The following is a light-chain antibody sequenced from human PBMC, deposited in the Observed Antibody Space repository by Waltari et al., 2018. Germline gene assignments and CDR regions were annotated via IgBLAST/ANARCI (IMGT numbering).Light chain of an antibody. CDR3: QQYNNWPPAYT. CDR2: NAS. J-gene: IGKJ2*01. CDR1: QSVNNN. V-gene: IGKV3-15*01. Sequence: EIVMTQSPATVSGSPGERAPPSCRASQSVNNNLAWYQQKPPQAPRLVIYNASSRAPGIPARFSGSGSGTEFTLTISSMQSEDFAVYYCQQYNNWPPAYTFGQGTKVEIK.